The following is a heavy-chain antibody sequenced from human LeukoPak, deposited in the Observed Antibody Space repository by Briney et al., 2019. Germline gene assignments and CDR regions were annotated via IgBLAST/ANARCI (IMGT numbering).Heavy chain of an antibody. CDR1: GGSISSGSYY. Sequence: PSETLSLTCTVSGGSISSGSYYWSWIRQPAGKGLEWIGRIYTSGSTNYNPSLKSRVTISVDTSKNQFSLKLSSVTAADTAVYYCARDRTYYDSTDATGGSDYYYGMDVWGQGTTVTASS. D-gene: IGHD3-3*01. CDR2: IYTSGST. J-gene: IGHJ6*02. CDR3: ARDRTYYDSTDATGGSDYYYGMDV. V-gene: IGHV4-61*02.